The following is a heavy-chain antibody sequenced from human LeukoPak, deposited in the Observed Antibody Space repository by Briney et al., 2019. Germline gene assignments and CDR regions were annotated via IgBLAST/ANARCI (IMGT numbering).Heavy chain of an antibody. CDR3: ARDYDFWSGYPYNWFDP. Sequence: SETLSLTCTVSGYSISSGYYWGWIRQPPGKGLEWIGSIYHSGSTYYNPSLKSRVTISVDTSKNQFSLKLSSVTAADTAVYYCARDYDFWSGYPYNWFDPWGQGTLVTVSS. CDR2: IYHSGST. V-gene: IGHV4-38-2*02. CDR1: GYSISSGYY. D-gene: IGHD3-3*01. J-gene: IGHJ5*02.